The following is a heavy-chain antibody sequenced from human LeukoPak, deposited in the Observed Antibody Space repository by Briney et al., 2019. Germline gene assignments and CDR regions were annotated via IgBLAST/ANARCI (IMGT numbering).Heavy chain of an antibody. CDR1: GGSFSGYY. J-gene: IGHJ4*02. V-gene: IGHV4-34*01. D-gene: IGHD3-3*01. CDR3: ASLLYYDFWSGYSDHFDY. CDR2: INHSGST. Sequence: PSETLSLTCAVYGGSFSGYYWSWIRQPPGKGLEWIGEINHSGSTNYNPSLKSRVTISVDTSKNQFSLKLSSVTAADTAVYYCASLLYYDFWSGYSDHFDYWGQGTLVTVSS.